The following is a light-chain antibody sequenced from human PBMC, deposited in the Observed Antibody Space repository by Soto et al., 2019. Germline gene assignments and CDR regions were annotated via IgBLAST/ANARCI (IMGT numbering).Light chain of an antibody. J-gene: IGLJ1*01. CDR2: DDN. Sequence: SYELTQPPSVSVAPGQTARITCGGNNIGYKSVHWYQQRPGQAPVLVVYDDNHRPSGIPGRFSGSNSGNTATLTIIRVEAGDETDYSCQVWDRSSEHRCFGTGTKLTVL. CDR1: NIGYKS. CDR3: QVWDRSSEHRC. V-gene: IGLV3-21*02.